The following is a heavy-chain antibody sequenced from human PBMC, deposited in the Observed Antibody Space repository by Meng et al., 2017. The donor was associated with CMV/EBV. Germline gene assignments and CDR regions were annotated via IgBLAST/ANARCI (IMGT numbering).Heavy chain of an antibody. CDR2: IHYSGST. Sequence: QGTLKGAGTRVVNPCKTPSLPCMSSGGSLRSGDDYWSWSRKPPGKGLELIVYIHYSGSTYYNPSLKSRVTRSVDTSKNQFSLKLSSVTAADTAVYYCARAQYSSSCDYWGQGTLVTVSS. D-gene: IGHD6-13*01. J-gene: IGHJ4*02. CDR1: GGSLRSGDDY. V-gene: IGHV4-30-4*08. CDR3: ARAQYSSSCDY.